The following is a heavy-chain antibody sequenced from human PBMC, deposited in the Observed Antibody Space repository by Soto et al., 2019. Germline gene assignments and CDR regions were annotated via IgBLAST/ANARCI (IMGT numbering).Heavy chain of an antibody. J-gene: IGHJ6*02. D-gene: IGHD3-3*01. CDR1: GYTFTSYA. V-gene: IGHV1-3*01. CDR3: ARAQGVQYHDWWRGYYTYYYSGMDV. CDR2: INAGNGNT. Sequence: ASVKVSCKASGYTFTSYAMHWVRQAPGQRLEWMGWINAGNGNTKYSQKFQGRVTITRDTSASTAYMELSSLRSEDTAVYYCARAQGVQYHDWWRGYYTYYYSGMDVWGQGTTDT.